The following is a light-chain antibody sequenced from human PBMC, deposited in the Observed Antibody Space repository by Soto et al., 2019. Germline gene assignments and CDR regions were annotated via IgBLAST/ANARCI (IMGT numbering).Light chain of an antibody. CDR1: SSDVGGYNY. Sequence: QSALTQPASVSGSPGQSITISCTGTSSDVGGYNYVSWYQLHPGKAPKLIIYEVSHRPSGASNHFSGYKSGNTASLTISGLQAEDEADYYSSSYTSTSTPCVFGTGPTVTVL. V-gene: IGLV2-14*01. CDR2: EVS. CDR3: SSYTSTSTPCV. J-gene: IGLJ1*01.